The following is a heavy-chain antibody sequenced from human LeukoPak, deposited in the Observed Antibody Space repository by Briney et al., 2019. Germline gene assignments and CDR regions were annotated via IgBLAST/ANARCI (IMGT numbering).Heavy chain of an antibody. CDR2: ISGSGGNT. J-gene: IGHJ3*02. D-gene: IGHD1-26*01. CDR1: GFTFSSYA. V-gene: IGHV3-23*01. Sequence: PGGSLRLSCAASGFTFSSYAMSWVRQAPGKGLEWVSAISGSGGNTYYADSVKGRFTISRDNSENTLYLQMNSLSAEDMAVYYCAKFTYSGSYVAFDIWGQGTMVTVSS. CDR3: AKFTYSGSYVAFDI.